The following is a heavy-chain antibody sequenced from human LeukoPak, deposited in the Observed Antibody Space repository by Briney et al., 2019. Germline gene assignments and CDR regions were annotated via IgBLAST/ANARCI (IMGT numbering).Heavy chain of an antibody. CDR3: ARQGLAVATSDY. V-gene: IGHV4-34*01. CDR2: INHSGST. D-gene: IGHD5-12*01. Sequence: SETLSLTCAVYGGSFSGYYWSWIRQPPGEGLEWIGEINHSGSTNYNPSLKSRVTISVDTSKNQFSLKLSSVTAADTAVYYCARQGLAVATSDYWGQGTLVTVSS. CDR1: GGSFSGYY. J-gene: IGHJ4*02.